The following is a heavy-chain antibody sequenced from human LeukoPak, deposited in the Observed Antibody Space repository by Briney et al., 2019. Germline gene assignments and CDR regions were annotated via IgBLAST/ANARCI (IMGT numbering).Heavy chain of an antibody. CDR3: ARGRYNWNYDLSY. Sequence: GGSLRLSCAASGFTFSSYGMHWVRQAPGKGLERVAVIWYDGSNKYYADSVKGRFTISRDNSKNTLYLQMNSLRAEDTAVYYCARGRYNWNYDLSYWSQGTLVTVSS. V-gene: IGHV3-33*01. J-gene: IGHJ4*02. D-gene: IGHD1-7*01. CDR1: GFTFSSYG. CDR2: IWYDGSNK.